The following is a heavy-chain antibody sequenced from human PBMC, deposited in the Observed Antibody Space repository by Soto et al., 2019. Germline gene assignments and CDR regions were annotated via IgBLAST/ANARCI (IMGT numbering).Heavy chain of an antibody. CDR2: LYTSGST. J-gene: IGHJ6*02. CDR3: ARDSAGCSGGRCYVENYFGLDV. D-gene: IGHD2-15*01. CDR1: SVSIRNYY. Sequence: SETLSLTCTVSSVSIRNYYWSWIRQPAGKGLEWIGRLYTSGSTNYNPSLRGRVTMTADTTKNQLSVRLTSVTAADTAVYYCARDSAGCSGGRCYVENYFGLDVWGQGTTVTVSS. V-gene: IGHV4-4*07.